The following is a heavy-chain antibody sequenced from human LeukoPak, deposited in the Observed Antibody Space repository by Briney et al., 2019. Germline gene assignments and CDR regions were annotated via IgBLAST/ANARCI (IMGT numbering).Heavy chain of an antibody. CDR3: ARGYGYNPGGLLDY. J-gene: IGHJ4*02. Sequence: SETLSLTCTVSGGSISSYYWSWIRQPPGKGLEWIGYIYYSGSTNYNPSLKSRVTISVDTSKNQFSLKLSSVTAADTAVYCCARGYGYNPGGLLDYWGQGTLVTVSS. D-gene: IGHD5-24*01. CDR1: GGSISSYY. V-gene: IGHV4-59*01. CDR2: IYYSGST.